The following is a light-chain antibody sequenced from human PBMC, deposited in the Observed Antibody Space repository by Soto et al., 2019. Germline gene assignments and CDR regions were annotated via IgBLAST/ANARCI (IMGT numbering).Light chain of an antibody. J-gene: IGLJ1*01. CDR3: CSLARGSTSYV. CDR2: EGT. Sequence: QSVLTEPASVTGSPGQSIAIYCNETSSDVGSSNLLSWYQHHPGKAPKLIIYEGTRRPSGVSGRFSGSMSGNTASLTISGLQAEDEAEYYCCSLARGSTSYVFGTGTKVTVL. CDR1: SSDVGSSNL. V-gene: IGLV2-23*01.